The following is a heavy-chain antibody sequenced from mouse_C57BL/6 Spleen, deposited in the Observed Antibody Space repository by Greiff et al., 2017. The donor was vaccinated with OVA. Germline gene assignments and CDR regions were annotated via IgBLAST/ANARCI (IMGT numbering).Heavy chain of an antibody. J-gene: IGHJ4*01. CDR2: IRSKSNNYAT. Sequence: EMMLVESGGGLVQPKGSLKLSCAASGFSFNTYAMNWVRQAPGKGLEWVARIRSKSNNYATYYADSVKDRFTISRDDSESMLNLQMNNLKTEDTAMYYCVRQNDYDGDYYAMDYWGQGTSVTVSS. CDR1: GFSFNTYA. V-gene: IGHV10-1*01. D-gene: IGHD2-4*01. CDR3: VRQNDYDGDYYAMDY.